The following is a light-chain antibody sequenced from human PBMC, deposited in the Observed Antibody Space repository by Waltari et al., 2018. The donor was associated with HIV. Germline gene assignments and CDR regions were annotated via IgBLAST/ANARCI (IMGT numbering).Light chain of an antibody. CDR3: QQSYSNPLT. CDR1: QSVSTI. J-gene: IGKJ2*01. V-gene: IGKV3-15*01. Sequence: EVVMTQSPATLYVSPGERATLSCRASQSVSTILAWYQQKPGQAPRLLIYGASTRATGIPARFSGSGSGTDFTLTISSLQPEDFATYFCQQSYSNPLTFGQGTKLEIK. CDR2: GAS.